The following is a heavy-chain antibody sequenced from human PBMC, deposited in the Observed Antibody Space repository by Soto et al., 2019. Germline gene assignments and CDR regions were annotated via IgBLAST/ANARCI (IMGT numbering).Heavy chain of an antibody. D-gene: IGHD3-9*01. CDR1: GYTFTGYY. V-gene: IGHV1-2*04. J-gene: IGHJ4*02. CDR2: INPNSGGT. Sequence: GASVKVSCKASGYTFTGYYMHWVRQAPGQGLEWMGWINPNSGGTNYAQKFQGWVTMTRDTSISTAYMELSRLRSDDTAVYHCARGKEYYDILTGYSQFDYWAREPWSPSPQ. CDR3: ARGKEYYDILTGYSQFDY.